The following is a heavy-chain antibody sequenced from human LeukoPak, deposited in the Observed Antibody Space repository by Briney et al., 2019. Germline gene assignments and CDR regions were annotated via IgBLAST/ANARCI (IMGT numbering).Heavy chain of an antibody. CDR1: GGSISSGSYY. V-gene: IGHV4-61*09. CDR2: IYTSGST. D-gene: IGHD3-3*01. J-gene: IGHJ3*02. Sequence: SQTLSLTCTVSGGSISSGSYYWSWIRQPAGKGLEWIGHIYTSGSTNYNPSLKSRVTMSVDTSKNQFFLKLSSVTAADTAVYYCARVVGRFLELNGAFDIWGQGTMVTVSS. CDR3: ARVVGRFLELNGAFDI.